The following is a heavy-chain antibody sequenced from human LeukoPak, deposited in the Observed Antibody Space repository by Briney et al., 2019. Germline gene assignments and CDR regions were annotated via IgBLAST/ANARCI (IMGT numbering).Heavy chain of an antibody. CDR1: GRSFSGYY. V-gene: IGHV4-34*01. Sequence: SQTLSLTCAVYGRSFSGYYWSWIRHPPGKGLEWIGEINHRGSNNYNPSLTSRVTISVDTSKNQHSLHLSSVTAADTAVYYCAREAMYCSGGSCYYYWGQGTLVTVSS. CDR3: AREAMYCSGGSCYYY. J-gene: IGHJ4*02. D-gene: IGHD2-15*01. CDR2: INHRGSN.